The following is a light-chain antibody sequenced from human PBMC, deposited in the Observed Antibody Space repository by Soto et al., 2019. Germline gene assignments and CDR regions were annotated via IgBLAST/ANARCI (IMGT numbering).Light chain of an antibody. V-gene: IGLV2-14*01. CDR3: SSFTSTNTVL. CDR2: NVS. Sequence: QSALTRPASVSGSPGQSITISCTGTSSDVGGYNYVSWYQQHPGKAPKLMIYNVSNRPSGVSNRFSGSKSGNTASLTISGLQAEDESHYYCSSFTSTNTVLFGGGTKLTVL. CDR1: SSDVGGYNY. J-gene: IGLJ2*01.